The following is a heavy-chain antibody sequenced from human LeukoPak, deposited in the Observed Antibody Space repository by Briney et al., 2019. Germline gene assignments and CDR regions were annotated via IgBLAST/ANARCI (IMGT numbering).Heavy chain of an antibody. CDR1: GFTFSSYW. J-gene: IGHJ4*02. V-gene: IGHV3-7*01. Sequence: GGSLRLSCAASGFTFSSYWMSWVRQAPGKGLEWVASIKEDGNEKYYVDSVKGRFTISRDNAKNSLHLQMNSLRAEDTAVYYCARDPYDFWSGFDYWGQGTLVTVSS. CDR3: ARDPYDFWSGFDY. CDR2: IKEDGNEK. D-gene: IGHD3-3*01.